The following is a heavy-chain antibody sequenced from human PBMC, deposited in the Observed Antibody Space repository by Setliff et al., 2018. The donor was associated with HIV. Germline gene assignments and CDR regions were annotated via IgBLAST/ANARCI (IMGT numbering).Heavy chain of an antibody. V-gene: IGHV4-39*01. CDR2: IYYSGST. D-gene: IGHD6-19*01. CDR1: GGSIRSTSYY. J-gene: IGHJ4*02. Sequence: SETLSLTCTVSGGSIRSTSYYWGWIRQPPGKGLEWIGSIYYSGSTYYNPSLKSRITISVDTSQNQFSLKLRSVTAADTAVYYCASQGRSGWLWGGFVSWGQGTLVTVSS. CDR3: ASQGRSGWLWGGFVS.